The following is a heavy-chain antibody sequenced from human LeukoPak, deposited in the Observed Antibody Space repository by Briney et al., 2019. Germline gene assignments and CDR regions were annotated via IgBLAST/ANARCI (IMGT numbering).Heavy chain of an antibody. CDR3: ARKHGYSSSWYGLDYYYGMDV. D-gene: IGHD6-13*01. CDR1: GFTFSSYA. Sequence: GGPLRLSCAASGFTFSSYAMHWVRQAPGKGLEWVAVISYDGSNKYYADSVKGRFTISRDNSKNTLYLQMNSLRAEDTAVYYCARKHGYSSSWYGLDYYYGMDVWGQGTTVTVSS. J-gene: IGHJ6*02. V-gene: IGHV3-30-3*01. CDR2: ISYDGSNK.